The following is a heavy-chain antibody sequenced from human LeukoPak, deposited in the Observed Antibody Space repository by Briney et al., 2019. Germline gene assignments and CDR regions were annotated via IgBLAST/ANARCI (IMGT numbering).Heavy chain of an antibody. D-gene: IGHD5-24*01. J-gene: IGHJ5*02. CDR3: FDP. CDR1: GGSFRDYS. V-gene: IGHV4-34*10. CDR2: ISNRGSP. Sequence: SETLSLTCAVYGGSFRDYSWTWIRQPPGKGLEWIGSISNRGSPYYNPSLKSRVTMSVDTPNNHFYCVRDGGFYYTASPNSWFDPWGQGTLVTVSS.